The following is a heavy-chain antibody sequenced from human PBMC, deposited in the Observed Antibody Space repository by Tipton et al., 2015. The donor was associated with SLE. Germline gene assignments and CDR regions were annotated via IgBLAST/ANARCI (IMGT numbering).Heavy chain of an antibody. CDR3: VRDPGMAAAGPDY. V-gene: IGHV3-7*01. J-gene: IGHJ4*02. CDR1: GFTFSSYW. CDR2: IKQDGSEK. D-gene: IGHD6-13*01. Sequence: SLRLSCTASGFTFSSYWMTWVRQAPGKGLEWVANIKQDGSEKYYVDSVKGRFTISRDNAKNSLYMQMNSLRAEDTAVYYCVRDPGMAAAGPDYWGQGTLVTVSS.